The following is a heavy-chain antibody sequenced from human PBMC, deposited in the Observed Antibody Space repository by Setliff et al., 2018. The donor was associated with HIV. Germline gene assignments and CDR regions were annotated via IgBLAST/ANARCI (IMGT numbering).Heavy chain of an antibody. Sequence: SETLSLTCTVSGGSISSSSYYWSWIRQPAGKRLEWIGRIYTSGSTNYNPSLKSRVTMSVDTSNNQFSLKLSSVTAADTAVYYCARDVPWGDYYYYMDVWGKGTTVTVSS. D-gene: IGHD3-16*01. CDR2: IYTSGST. CDR3: ARDVPWGDYYYYMDV. J-gene: IGHJ6*03. CDR1: GGSISSSSYY. V-gene: IGHV4-61*02.